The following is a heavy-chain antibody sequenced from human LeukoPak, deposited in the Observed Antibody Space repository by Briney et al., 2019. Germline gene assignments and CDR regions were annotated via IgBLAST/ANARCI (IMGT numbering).Heavy chain of an antibody. J-gene: IGHJ3*02. CDR2: ITSSSSYT. Sequence: GGSLRPSCAASGFTFSTYNMNWVRQAPGKGLEWVSSITSSSSYTFYADSVKGRFTISRDNAKNSLYLQMNSLRAEDTAVYYCARDFRGAFDIWGQGTMVTVSS. CDR3: ARDFRGAFDI. CDR1: GFTFSTYN. V-gene: IGHV3-21*01.